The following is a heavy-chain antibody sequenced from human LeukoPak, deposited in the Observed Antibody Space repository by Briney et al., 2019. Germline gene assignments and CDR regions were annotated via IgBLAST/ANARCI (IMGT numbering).Heavy chain of an antibody. CDR2: ISYDGSNK. D-gene: IGHD3-10*01. V-gene: IGHV3-30*18. CDR3: ANGELPLYYYGMDV. J-gene: IGHJ6*02. Sequence: AGGSLRLSCAASGFTFSSYVMHWVRQAPGKGLEWVAVISYDGSNKYYADSVKGRFTISRDNSKNTLYLQMNSLRAEDTAVYYCANGELPLYYYGMDVWGQGTTVTVSS. CDR1: GFTFSSYV.